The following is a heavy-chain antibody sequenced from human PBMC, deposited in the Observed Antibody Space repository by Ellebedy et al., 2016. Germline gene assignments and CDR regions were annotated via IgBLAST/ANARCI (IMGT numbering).Heavy chain of an antibody. CDR3: ARDSYGYSYGAGVFDL. CDR2: IWYDGGNK. V-gene: IGHV3-33*01. D-gene: IGHD5-18*01. Sequence: GGSLRLSXAASGFTFRSYGMHWVRQAPGKGLEWVAVIWYDGGNKYYADSVKGRFTISRDNSKNTVYLQMNSLRAEDTAVYYCARDSYGYSYGAGVFDLWGQGTMVTVSS. CDR1: GFTFRSYG. J-gene: IGHJ3*01.